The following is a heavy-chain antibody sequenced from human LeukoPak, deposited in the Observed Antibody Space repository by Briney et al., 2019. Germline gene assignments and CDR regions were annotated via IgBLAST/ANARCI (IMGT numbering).Heavy chain of an antibody. CDR3: ARRPPRSTWIQLWYFDY. CDR1: GCTFTSYG. CDR2: ISAYNGNT. Sequence: ASVKVSCKASGCTFTSYGISWVRQAPGQGLEWMGWISAYNGNTNYAQKFQGRVTMTRDTSTSTVYMELSSLRSEDTAVYYCARRPPRSTWIQLWYFDYWGQGTLVTVSS. V-gene: IGHV1-18*01. D-gene: IGHD5-18*01. J-gene: IGHJ4*02.